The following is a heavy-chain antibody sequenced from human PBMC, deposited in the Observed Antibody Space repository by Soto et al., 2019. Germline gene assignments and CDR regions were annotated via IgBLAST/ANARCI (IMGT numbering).Heavy chain of an antibody. CDR2: IYPGDSDT. V-gene: IGHV5-51*01. Sequence: GESLKISCKGSGYSFTSYWIGWGRQMPGKGLEWMGIIYPGDSDTRYSPSFQGQVTISATKSFSTADLQWSSLKTSDTAMDYCARQNYYDSSGYSDAFDIWGQGTMVTVSS. D-gene: IGHD3-22*01. J-gene: IGHJ3*02. CDR3: ARQNYYDSSGYSDAFDI. CDR1: GYSFTSYW.